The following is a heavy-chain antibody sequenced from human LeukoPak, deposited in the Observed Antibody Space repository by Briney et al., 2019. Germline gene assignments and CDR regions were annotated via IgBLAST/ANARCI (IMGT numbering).Heavy chain of an antibody. J-gene: IGHJ4*02. CDR2: IIPIFGTA. CDR3: AREYYYDSSGYFNYFDY. Sequence: ASVKVSCKASGGTFSSYAISWVRQAPGQGLEWMGGIIPIFGTANYAQKFQGRVTITADESTSTAYMELSSLRSEDMAVYYCAREYYYDSSGYFNYFDYWGQGTLVTVSS. D-gene: IGHD3-22*01. CDR1: GGTFSSYA. V-gene: IGHV1-69*13.